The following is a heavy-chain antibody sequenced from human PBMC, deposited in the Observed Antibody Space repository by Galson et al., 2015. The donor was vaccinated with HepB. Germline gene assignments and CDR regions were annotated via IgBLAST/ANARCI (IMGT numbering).Heavy chain of an antibody. D-gene: IGHD5-12*01. CDR1: GYTFTSYY. CDR3: ARDSLSGYNFQISRSWFDP. CDR2: INPSGGST. V-gene: IGHV1-46*01. J-gene: IGHJ5*02. Sequence: SVKVSCKASGYTFTSYYMHWVRQAPGQGLEWMGIINPSGGSTSYAQKFQGRVTMTRDTSTSTVYMELSSLRSEDTAVYYCARDSLSGYNFQISRSWFDPWGQGTLVTVSS.